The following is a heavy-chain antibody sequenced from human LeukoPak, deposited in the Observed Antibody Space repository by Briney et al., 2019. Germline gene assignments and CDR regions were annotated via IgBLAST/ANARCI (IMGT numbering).Heavy chain of an antibody. CDR3: ARKKDGLCSGKSYYFYY. CDR1: GFTFSSYS. J-gene: IGHJ4*02. D-gene: IGHD3-10*02. V-gene: IGHV3-21*01. Sequence: GGSLRLSCAASGFTFSSYSMNWVRRAPGKGLEWVSSISSSSSYIYYADSVKGRFTISRDTAKNSLYLQMNSLRAEDTAVYYCARKKDGLCSGKSYYFYYWGQGTMVTVSS. CDR2: ISSSSSYI.